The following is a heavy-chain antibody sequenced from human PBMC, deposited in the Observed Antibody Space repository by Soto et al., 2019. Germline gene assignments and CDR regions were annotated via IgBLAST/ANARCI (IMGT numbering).Heavy chain of an antibody. CDR1: GFTFSNYA. CDR3: AREVLSFDTPFGMVV. V-gene: IGHV3-23*01. J-gene: IGHJ6*04. CDR2: IGSSGSNK. D-gene: IGHD3-9*01. Sequence: EVQLLESGEGLVQPGGSLKLSCAASGFTFSNYAMSWVRQAPGKGLEWVAGIGSSGSNKYYADSVKGRFTISRDNSKNALFRQMNSLRAEDTAEYDCAREVLSFDTPFGMVVWGEWSTWSVSS.